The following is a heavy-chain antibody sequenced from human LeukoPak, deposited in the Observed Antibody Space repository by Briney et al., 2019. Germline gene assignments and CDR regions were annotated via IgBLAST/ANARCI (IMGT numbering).Heavy chain of an antibody. D-gene: IGHD3-9*01. CDR3: ARGPGGLETKGYFDWLGPNYYYYYMDV. CDR2: IYYSGST. CDR1: GGSISSYY. J-gene: IGHJ6*03. V-gene: IGHV4-59*01. Sequence: SETLSLTCTVSGGSISSYYWSWIRQPPGKGLEWIGYIYYSGSTNYNPSLKSRVTISVDASKNQFSLKLSSVTAADTAVYYCARGPGGLETKGYFDWLGPNYYYYYMDVWGKGTTVTVSS.